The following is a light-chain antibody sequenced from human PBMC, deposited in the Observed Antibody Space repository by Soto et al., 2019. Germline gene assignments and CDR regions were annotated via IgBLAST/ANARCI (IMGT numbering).Light chain of an antibody. V-gene: IGKV3-20*01. CDR2: GAS. J-gene: IGKJ1*01. CDR3: QQYASSLT. CDR1: QSVDSAF. Sequence: EIVLTQSPGSLSLSLGERATLSCRASQSVDSAFFAWYQQKPGQTPRLLMYGASRRATGIPDRFSGSGSGTDFTLTISRLEPEDFAVYYCQQYASSLTFCQGTKVEI.